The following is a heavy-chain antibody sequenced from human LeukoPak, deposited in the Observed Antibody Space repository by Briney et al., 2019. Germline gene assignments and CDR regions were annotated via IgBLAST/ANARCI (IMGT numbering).Heavy chain of an antibody. Sequence: ASVKVSCEASGYTFTSYGISWVRQAPGQGLEWMGWISAYNGNTNYAQKLQGRVTMTTDTSTSTAYMELRSLRSDDTAVYYCARRPYYSSGWYGTFDYWGQGTLVTVSS. V-gene: IGHV1-18*01. J-gene: IGHJ4*02. D-gene: IGHD6-19*01. CDR2: ISAYNGNT. CDR3: ARRPYYSSGWYGTFDY. CDR1: GYTFTSYG.